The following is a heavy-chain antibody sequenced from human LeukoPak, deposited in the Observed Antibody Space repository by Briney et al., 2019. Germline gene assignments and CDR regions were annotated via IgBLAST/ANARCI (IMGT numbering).Heavy chain of an antibody. J-gene: IGHJ6*02. V-gene: IGHV1-69*04. CDR3: ASGYYDSSGYYYGMDV. CDR2: IIPIFGIA. D-gene: IGHD3-22*01. CDR1: GGTFSSYA. Sequence: ASVKVSCKASGGTFSSYAISWVRQAPGQGLEWMGRIIPIFGIANYAQKFQGRVTITADKSTSTAYMELSSLRSEDTAVYYCASGYYDSSGYYYGMDVWGQGTTVTVSS.